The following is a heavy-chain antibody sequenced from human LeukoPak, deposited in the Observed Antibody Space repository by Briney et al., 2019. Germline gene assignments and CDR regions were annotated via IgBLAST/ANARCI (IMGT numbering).Heavy chain of an antibody. Sequence: GASVTVSCKVSGYTLTELSMHWVRQAPGKGLEWMGGFDPEDGETIYAQKFQGRVTMTEDTSTDTAYMELSSLRSEDTAVYYCATDLVAAAGRNYWGQGTLVTVSS. CDR2: FDPEDGET. CDR1: GYTLTELS. V-gene: IGHV1-24*01. CDR3: ATDLVAAAGRNY. D-gene: IGHD6-13*01. J-gene: IGHJ4*02.